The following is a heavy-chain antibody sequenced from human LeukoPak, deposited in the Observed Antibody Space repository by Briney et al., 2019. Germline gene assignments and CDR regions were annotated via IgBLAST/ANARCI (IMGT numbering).Heavy chain of an antibody. CDR3: ARGKLQGLWFGESFDY. Sequence: GGSLRLSCAASGFTFSSYAMHWVRQAPGKGLEWVAVISYDGSNKYYADSVKGRFTISRDNSKNTLYLQMNSLRAEDTAVYYCARGKLQGLWFGESFDYWGQGTLVTVSS. J-gene: IGHJ4*02. CDR1: GFTFSSYA. V-gene: IGHV3-30-3*01. D-gene: IGHD3-10*01. CDR2: ISYDGSNK.